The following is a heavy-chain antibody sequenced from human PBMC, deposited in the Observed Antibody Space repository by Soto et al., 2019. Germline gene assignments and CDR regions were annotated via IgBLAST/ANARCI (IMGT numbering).Heavy chain of an antibody. Sequence: QVQLQESGPGLVKPSQTLSLTCTVSGGSISSGGYYWSWIRQHPGKGLEWIGYIYYSGSTYYNPSIKTLVTRSVDTSKNEFSLRLSSVTAADTAVYYCARESLEYSSSSHSYYYYGMDVWGQGTTVTVSS. CDR3: ARESLEYSSSSHSYYYYGMDV. V-gene: IGHV4-31*01. CDR1: GGSISSGGYY. J-gene: IGHJ6*02. D-gene: IGHD6-6*01. CDR2: IYYSGST.